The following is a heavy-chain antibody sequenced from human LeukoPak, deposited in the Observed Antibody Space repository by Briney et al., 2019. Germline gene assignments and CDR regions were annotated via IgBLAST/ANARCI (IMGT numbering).Heavy chain of an antibody. CDR2: VNPNSGGT. CDR1: GYTFTGYY. Sequence: ASVKVSCKASGYTFTGYYMHWVRQAPGQGLEWMGWVNPNSGGTNYAQKFQGKVTMTRDTSISTAYMELSRLRSDDTAVYYCARDYYYGSGSYYPGDWGRGTLVTVSS. V-gene: IGHV1-2*02. J-gene: IGHJ4*02. CDR3: ARDYYYGSGSYYPGD. D-gene: IGHD3-10*01.